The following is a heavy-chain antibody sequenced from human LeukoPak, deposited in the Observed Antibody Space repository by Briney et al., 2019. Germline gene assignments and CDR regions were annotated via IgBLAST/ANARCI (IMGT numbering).Heavy chain of an antibody. CDR2: ISGSGGST. Sequence: GGSLRLSCAASGFTFSSYAMSWVRQAPGKGLEWVSAISGSGGSTYYADSVKGRFTISRDNSKNTLYLQMNSLRAEDTAVYYCAKGSSSGSYSTLDAFDIWGQGTMVTVSS. CDR1: GFTFSSYA. J-gene: IGHJ3*02. V-gene: IGHV3-23*01. CDR3: AKGSSSGSYSTLDAFDI. D-gene: IGHD3-10*01.